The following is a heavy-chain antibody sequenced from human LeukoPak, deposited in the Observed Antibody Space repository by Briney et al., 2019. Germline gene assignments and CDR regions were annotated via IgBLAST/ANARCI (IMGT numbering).Heavy chain of an antibody. V-gene: IGHV1-2*02. CDR1: GYIFTVYY. D-gene: IGHD4-17*01. J-gene: IGHJ5*02. CDR3: ARGPYGDYGLDWFDP. Sequence: ASVKVSCKASGYIFTVYYLHWVRQAPGQGLEWMGWINPSSGGTNYAQKFQGRVTMTRDTSISTAYMELSSLRSEDMAVYYCARGPYGDYGLDWFDPWGQGTLVTVSS. CDR2: INPSSGGT.